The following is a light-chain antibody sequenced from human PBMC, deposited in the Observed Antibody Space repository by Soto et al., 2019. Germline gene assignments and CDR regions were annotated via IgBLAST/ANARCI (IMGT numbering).Light chain of an antibody. CDR3: QQRNNWPPWT. J-gene: IGKJ1*01. Sequence: EIVLTQSPATLSLSPGERATLSCRASQSVSYHLAWYQQKPGQAPRLLIYDASNRATGIPARFSGSGSGTDFALTISSLEHEDSAIYYCQQRNNWPPWTFGQGTKVEIK. CDR2: DAS. CDR1: QSVSYH. V-gene: IGKV3-11*01.